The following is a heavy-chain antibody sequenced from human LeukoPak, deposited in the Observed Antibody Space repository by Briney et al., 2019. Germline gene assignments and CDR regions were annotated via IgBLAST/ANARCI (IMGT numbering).Heavy chain of an antibody. Sequence: GGSLRLSCAASGFTFINAWMAWVRQAPGKGLEWVGRIKAKAHGGTIEYAAPVKGRFTISRDDSKNTLYLQMNSLRAEDTAVYYCARVTYGSGTYGAFDYWGQGTLVTVSS. D-gene: IGHD3-10*01. CDR3: ARVTYGSGTYGAFDY. V-gene: IGHV3-15*01. J-gene: IGHJ4*02. CDR2: IKAKAHGGTI. CDR1: GFTFINAW.